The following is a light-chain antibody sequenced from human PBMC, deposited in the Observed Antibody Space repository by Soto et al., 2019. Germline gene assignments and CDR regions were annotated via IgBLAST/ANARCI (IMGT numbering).Light chain of an antibody. CDR2: GIS. CDR1: QSVRSIY. J-gene: IGKJ5*01. Sequence: DIVLTQSPGTLSLSPGERATLSCRASQSVRSIYLAWYQQKPGQAPRVLIYGISNRATGIPDRFSGSGSGTDFTLTISRLEPEDFAVYYCQQYCSIPITFGQGTRLEIK. CDR3: QQYCSIPIT. V-gene: IGKV3-20*01.